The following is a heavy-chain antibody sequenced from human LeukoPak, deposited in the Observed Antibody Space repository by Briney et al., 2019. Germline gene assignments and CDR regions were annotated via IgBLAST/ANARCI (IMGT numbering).Heavy chain of an antibody. Sequence: PGGSLRLSCAASGFTFSSYGMHWVRQAPGKGLEWVAVISYDGSNEYYADSVKGRFTISRDNSKNTLYLQMNSLRAEDTAVYYCAKDSLAAATPFDCWGQGTLVTVSS. CDR3: AKDSLAAATPFDC. J-gene: IGHJ4*02. CDR1: GFTFSSYG. D-gene: IGHD6-13*01. V-gene: IGHV3-30*18. CDR2: ISYDGSNE.